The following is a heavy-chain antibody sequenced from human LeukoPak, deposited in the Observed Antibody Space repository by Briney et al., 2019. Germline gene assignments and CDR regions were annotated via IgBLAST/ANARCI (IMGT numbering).Heavy chain of an antibody. J-gene: IGHJ4*02. Sequence: ASVKVSCKTSGYAFTDYYIHWVRQVPGQGLEWMGWINPHTGGTNYAQKFQGRVTMTRDTSITTAYMELSRLRSDDTAVYYCARGGWVRGVITRNGLDYWGQGALVTVSS. CDR1: GYAFTDYY. V-gene: IGHV1-2*02. CDR3: ARGGWVRGVITRNGLDY. D-gene: IGHD3-10*01. CDR2: INPHTGGT.